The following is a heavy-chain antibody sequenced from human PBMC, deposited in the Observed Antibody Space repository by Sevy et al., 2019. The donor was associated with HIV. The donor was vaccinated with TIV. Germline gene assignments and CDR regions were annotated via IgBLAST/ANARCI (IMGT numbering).Heavy chain of an antibody. CDR2: IKEDGSEK. CDR1: GLTFSNYW. Sequence: GGSLRLSCVVSGLTFSNYWMTWVRQAPGKGLEWVANIKEDGSEKYYLFSVKDRFTISRDKAKNSLFLQMNSLRVDDTGVYYCATGAGLWGQGTLVTVSS. D-gene: IGHD6-19*01. CDR3: ATGAGL. J-gene: IGHJ4*02. V-gene: IGHV3-7*01.